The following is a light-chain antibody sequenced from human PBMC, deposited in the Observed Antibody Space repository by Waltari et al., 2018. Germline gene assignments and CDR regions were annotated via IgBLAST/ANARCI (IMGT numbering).Light chain of an antibody. J-gene: IGLJ2*01. CDR3: TSYAGAHNLL. CDR2: EVT. CDR1: SADVGTYQY. V-gene: IGLV2-8*01. Sequence: QSALTQPPSASGSPGQSVTTSCAGPSADVGTYQYVSWYQQHPGRPPKLIIYEVTKRPSGVAARFSGSKSGNTASLTVSGLQAEDEADYYCTSYAGAHNLLFGGGTKLTVL.